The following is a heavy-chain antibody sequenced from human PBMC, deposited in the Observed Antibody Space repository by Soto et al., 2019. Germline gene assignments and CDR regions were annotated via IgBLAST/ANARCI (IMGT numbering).Heavy chain of an antibody. CDR1: GFTFSNAW. CDR2: IKSKTDGGTT. J-gene: IGHJ4*02. CDR3: TTYDYVWGSYRFDY. Sequence: GGSLRLSCAASGFTFSNAWMNWVRQAPGKGLEWVGRIKSKTDGGTTDYAAPVKGRFTISRDDSKNTLYLQMNSLKTEDTAVYYCTTYDYVWGSYRFDYWGQGTLVTVSS. V-gene: IGHV3-15*07. D-gene: IGHD3-16*02.